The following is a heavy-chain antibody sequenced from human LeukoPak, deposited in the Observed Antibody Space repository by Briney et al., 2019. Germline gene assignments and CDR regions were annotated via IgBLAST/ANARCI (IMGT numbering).Heavy chain of an antibody. CDR1: VYTFTSYG. D-gene: IGHD6-19*01. V-gene: IGHV1-18*01. CDR3: ARAKQWLAPGIDP. J-gene: IGHJ5*02. CDR2: ISAYNGNT. Sequence: ASVTVSRKYSVYTFTSYGIGWVRQAPGPGLGWMGWISAYNGNTNYAQKLQGRVTMTTDITTSTADMELRSPRSDDPGVYYCARAKQWLAPGIDPWGQGTLVTVSS.